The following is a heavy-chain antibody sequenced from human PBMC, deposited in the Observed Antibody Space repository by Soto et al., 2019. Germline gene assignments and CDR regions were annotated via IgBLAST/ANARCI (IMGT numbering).Heavy chain of an antibody. V-gene: IGHV1-18*01. Sequence: AASVKVSCKASGYTFTSYGISWVRQAPGQGLEWMGWISAYNGNTNYAQKLQGRVTMTTDTSTSTAYMELRSLRSDDTAVYYCARDESSYYDSSGPSDAFDIWGQGTMVTVSS. CDR3: ARDESSYYDSSGPSDAFDI. J-gene: IGHJ3*02. D-gene: IGHD3-22*01. CDR1: GYTFTSYG. CDR2: ISAYNGNT.